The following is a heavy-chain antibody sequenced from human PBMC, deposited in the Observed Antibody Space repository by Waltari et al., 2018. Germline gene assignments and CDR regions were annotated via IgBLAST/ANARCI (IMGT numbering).Heavy chain of an antibody. CDR2: ISSSSDWI. V-gene: IGHV3-48*04. Sequence: DVQLVESGGGLVQPGGSLRLSCAAAGFPFTTYSRNWVRQAPGKGLEWIAYISSSSDWIYSADSVKGRFTISRDNAKNSVYLQMNSLRADDTAVYYCAGIRRGYWFFDLWGRGTLVTVSS. J-gene: IGHJ2*01. CDR1: GFPFTTYS. D-gene: IGHD3-10*01. CDR3: AGIRRGYWFFDL.